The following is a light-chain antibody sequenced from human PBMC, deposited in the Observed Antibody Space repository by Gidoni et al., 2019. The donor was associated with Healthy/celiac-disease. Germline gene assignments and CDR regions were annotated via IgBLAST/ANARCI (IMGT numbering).Light chain of an antibody. CDR3: QQYGSSQWT. CDR1: QSVSSSY. CDR2: GAS. J-gene: IGKJ1*01. V-gene: IGKV3-20*01. Sequence: EIVLTQSPGTLSLSPGERATLSCRASQSVSSSYLAWYQQKPGQAPRLLIYGASSRATGIPDFTLTISRLEPEDFAVYYCQQYGSSQWTFGQXAKVEIK.